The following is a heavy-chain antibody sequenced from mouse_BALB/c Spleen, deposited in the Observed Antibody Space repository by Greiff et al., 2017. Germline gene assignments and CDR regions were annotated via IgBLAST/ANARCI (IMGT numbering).Heavy chain of an antibody. CDR1: GFTFSSYT. D-gene: IGHD2-4*01. V-gene: IGHV5-12-2*01. CDR2: ISNGGGST. J-gene: IGHJ2*01. CDR3: ARHVYDYDRGYYFDY. Sequence: EVQLVESGGGLVQPGGSLKLSCAASGFTFSSYTMSWVRQTPEKRLEWVAYISNGGGSTYYPDTVKGRFTISRDNAKNTLYLQMSSLKSEDTAMYYCARHVYDYDRGYYFDYWGQGTTLTVSS.